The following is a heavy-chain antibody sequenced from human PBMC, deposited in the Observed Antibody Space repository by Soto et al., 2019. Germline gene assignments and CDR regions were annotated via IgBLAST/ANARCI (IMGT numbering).Heavy chain of an antibody. V-gene: IGHV1-18*01. CDR1: GYTFTSYG. D-gene: IGHD3-22*01. Sequence: ASVKVSCKASGYTFTSYGISWVRQAPGQGLEWMGWISAYNGNTNYAQKLQGRVTTTTDTSTSTAYMELRSLRSDDTAVYYCARVPYYYDSPHYYGMDVWGQGTTVTVSS. CDR3: ARVPYYYDSPHYYGMDV. CDR2: ISAYNGNT. J-gene: IGHJ6*02.